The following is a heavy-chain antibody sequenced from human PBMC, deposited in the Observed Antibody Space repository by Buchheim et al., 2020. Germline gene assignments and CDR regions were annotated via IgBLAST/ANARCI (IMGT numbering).Heavy chain of an antibody. CDR2: IYYSGNT. V-gene: IGHV4-31*03. Sequence: QVQLQESGPGLVKPSQTLSLTCTVFGASISSGGYYWSWIRQHPGKGLEWIGYIYYSGNTYYHPSLKSRVIMSVDMSKNQFSLKLSSVTAADTAVYYCARATVTTRIGIDVWGQGTT. J-gene: IGHJ6*02. CDR3: ARATVTTRIGIDV. CDR1: GASISSGGYY. D-gene: IGHD4-11*01.